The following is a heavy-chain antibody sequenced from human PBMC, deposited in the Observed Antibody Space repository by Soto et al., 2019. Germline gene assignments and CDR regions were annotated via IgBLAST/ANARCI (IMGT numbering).Heavy chain of an antibody. Sequence: QVQLVQSGAEVKKPGSSVKVSCKASGGTFSSYAISWVRQAPGQGLEWMGGIIPVFGTANYAQKLLGRVTITADKSTSTAYRELRRLRGEDTAVYYCASPTREWLPPARDYYYGMDVWGQGTTVTVSS. CDR2: IIPVFGTA. J-gene: IGHJ6*02. CDR1: GGTFSSYA. D-gene: IGHD3-3*01. V-gene: IGHV1-69*06. CDR3: ASPTREWLPPARDYYYGMDV.